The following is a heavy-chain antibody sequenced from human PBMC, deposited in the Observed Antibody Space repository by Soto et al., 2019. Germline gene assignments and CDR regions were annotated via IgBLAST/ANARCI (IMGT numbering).Heavy chain of an antibody. CDR2: IYYSGST. V-gene: IGHV4-31*03. Sequence: PSETLSLTCTVSGGSISSGGYYWSWIRQHPGKGLEWIGYIYYSGSTYYNPSLKSRVTISVDTSKNQFSLKLSSVTAADTAVYYCARDPFGGANYYGMDVWGQGTTVTVS. D-gene: IGHD3-10*01. CDR3: ARDPFGGANYYGMDV. CDR1: GGSISSGGYY. J-gene: IGHJ6*02.